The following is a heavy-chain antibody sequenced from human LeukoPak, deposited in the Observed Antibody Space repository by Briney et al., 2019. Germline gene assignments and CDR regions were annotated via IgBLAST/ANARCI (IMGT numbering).Heavy chain of an antibody. J-gene: IGHJ4*02. D-gene: IGHD1-26*01. CDR3: VRQKKSHGNFDY. Sequence: GGSLRLSCAASGFTFNNYAMSWVRQATGKGLEWVSAVGIAADTFYPGSVKGRFTISRENAKNSLYLQMNNLRVEDTAVYYCVRQKKSHGNFDYWGQGTLVTVSS. CDR2: VGIAADT. V-gene: IGHV3-13*01. CDR1: GFTFNNYA.